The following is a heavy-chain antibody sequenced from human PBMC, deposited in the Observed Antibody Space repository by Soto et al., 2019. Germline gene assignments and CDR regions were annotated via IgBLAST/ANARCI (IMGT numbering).Heavy chain of an antibody. Sequence: ASVKVSCKASGYTFTGYYMDWVRQAPGQGLEWMGWINPNSGGTNYAQKFQGWVTMTRDTSISTAYMELSRLRSDDTAVYYCAREGTFGGVRGPAFDIWGQGTMVTVSS. CDR3: AREGTFGGVRGPAFDI. V-gene: IGHV1-2*04. CDR1: GYTFTGYY. J-gene: IGHJ3*02. D-gene: IGHD3-16*01. CDR2: INPNSGGT.